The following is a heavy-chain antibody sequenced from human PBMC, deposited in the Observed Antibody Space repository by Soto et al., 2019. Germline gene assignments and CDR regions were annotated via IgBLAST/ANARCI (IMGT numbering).Heavy chain of an antibody. CDR3: ARCRPHDYSNYYYYYMDV. Sequence: SETLSLTCTVSGGSISSYYWSWIRQPPGKGLEWIGYIYYSGSTNYNPSLKSRVTISVDTSKNQFSLKLSSVTAADTAVYYCARCRPHDYSNYYYYYMDVWGKGTTVTVSS. V-gene: IGHV4-59*01. J-gene: IGHJ6*03. CDR1: GGSISSYY. CDR2: IYYSGST. D-gene: IGHD4-4*01.